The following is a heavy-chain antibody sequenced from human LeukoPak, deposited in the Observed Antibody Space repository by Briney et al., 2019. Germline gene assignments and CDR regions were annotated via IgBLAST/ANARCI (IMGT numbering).Heavy chain of an antibody. CDR1: GGSISSYY. Sequence: SETLSLTCTVSGGSISSYYWSWIRQPPGKGLEWIGYIYYTGSTNYNPSLKSRVTMSVDTSKNQFSLNLQSVTPEDTAVYYCARNLIPEQLVVNFWGQGTLVTVSS. CDR3: ARNLIPEQLVVNF. J-gene: IGHJ4*02. D-gene: IGHD6-13*01. V-gene: IGHV4-59*01. CDR2: IYYTGST.